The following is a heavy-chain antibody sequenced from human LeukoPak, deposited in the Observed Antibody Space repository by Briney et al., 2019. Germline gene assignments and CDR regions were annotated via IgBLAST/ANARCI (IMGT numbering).Heavy chain of an antibody. CDR3: ASSKAENYYDSSGLGY. Sequence: SETLSLTCAVSGGSISSGGYSWSWIRQPPGKGLEWIGYIYYSGSTYYNPSLKSRVTISVDTSKNQFSLKLGSVTAADTAVYYCASSKAENYYDSSGLGYWGQGTLVTVSS. CDR2: IYYSGST. CDR1: GGSISSGGYS. J-gene: IGHJ4*02. V-gene: IGHV4-30-4*07. D-gene: IGHD3-22*01.